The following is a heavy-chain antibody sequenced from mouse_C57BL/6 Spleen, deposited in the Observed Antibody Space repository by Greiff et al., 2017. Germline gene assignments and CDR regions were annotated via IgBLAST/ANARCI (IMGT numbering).Heavy chain of an antibody. Sequence: ESGPGLVKPSQSLSLTCSVTGYSITSGYYWNWIRQFPGNKLEWMGYISYDGSNNYNPSLKNRISITRDTSKNQFFLKLNSVTTEDTATYYCARETVVADFDDWGQGTTLTVSS. D-gene: IGHD1-1*01. CDR1: GYSITSGYY. CDR2: ISYDGSN. V-gene: IGHV3-6*01. CDR3: ARETVVADFDD. J-gene: IGHJ2*01.